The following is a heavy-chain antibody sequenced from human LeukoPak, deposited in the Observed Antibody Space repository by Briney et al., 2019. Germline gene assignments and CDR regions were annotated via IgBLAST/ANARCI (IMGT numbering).Heavy chain of an antibody. Sequence: PGGSLRLPCAVSGFTVGSNYMNWVRQAPGKGLEWVSVIYSDGSTYYADSVKGRFTISRDNSKNTLYLQMNSLRAEDTAVYYCAKDPRQWPTAFDYWGQGTLVTVSS. CDR1: GFTVGSNY. CDR3: AKDPRQWPTAFDY. D-gene: IGHD6-19*01. CDR2: IYSDGST. V-gene: IGHV3-53*01. J-gene: IGHJ4*02.